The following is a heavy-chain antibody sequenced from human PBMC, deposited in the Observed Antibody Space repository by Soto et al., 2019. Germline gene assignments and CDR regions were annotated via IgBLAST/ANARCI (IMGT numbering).Heavy chain of an antibody. D-gene: IGHD2-15*01. Sequence: EVQLLESGGGLVQPGGSLRLSCAASGFTFSSYAMSWVRQAPGKGLEWVSAISGSGGSTYYADSVKGRFTISRDNSKNTLYLQMNSLRAVDTAVYYCAKPQPRTTPRGVHGQFDYWGQGTLVTVSS. CDR3: AKPQPRTTPRGVHGQFDY. CDR2: ISGSGGST. V-gene: IGHV3-23*01. J-gene: IGHJ4*02. CDR1: GFTFSSYA.